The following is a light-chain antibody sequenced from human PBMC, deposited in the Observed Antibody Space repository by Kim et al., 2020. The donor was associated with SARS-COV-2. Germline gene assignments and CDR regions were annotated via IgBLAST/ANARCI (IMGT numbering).Light chain of an antibody. Sequence: EIVLTQSPGTLSLSPGERATLSCRTSQSVSSSYLAWYQQKPGQAPRLLIYGASSRATGIPDRFSGSGSGTDFTLTISSLEPEDFAVYYCQQYGSSPLTFSGATKVDI. V-gene: IGKV3-20*01. CDR2: GAS. CDR3: QQYGSSPLT. CDR1: QSVSSSY. J-gene: IGKJ4*01.